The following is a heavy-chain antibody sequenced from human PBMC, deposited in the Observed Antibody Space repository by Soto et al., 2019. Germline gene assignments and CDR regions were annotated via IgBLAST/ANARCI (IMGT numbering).Heavy chain of an antibody. CDR2: IIPIFGTA. D-gene: IGHD6-19*01. V-gene: IGHV1-69*13. CDR3: ARDLFGSGWPFDY. Sequence: SVKVSCKASGGTFSSYAISWVRQAPGHGLEWMGGIIPIFGTANYAQKFQGRVTITADESTSTAYMELSSLRSEDTAVYYCARDLFGSGWPFDYWGQGTLVTVSS. J-gene: IGHJ4*02. CDR1: GGTFSSYA.